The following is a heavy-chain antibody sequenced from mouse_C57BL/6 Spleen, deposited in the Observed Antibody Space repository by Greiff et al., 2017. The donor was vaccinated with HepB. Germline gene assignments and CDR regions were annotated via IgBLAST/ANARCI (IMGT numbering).Heavy chain of an antibody. D-gene: IGHD2-5*01. CDR3: ARGTHSNYPAWFAY. J-gene: IGHJ3*01. Sequence: QVQLQQPGAELVRPGSSVKLSCKASGYTFTSYWMHWVKQRPIQGLEWIGNIDPSDSETHYNQKFKDKATLTVDKSSSTAYMQLSSLTSEDSAVYYCARGTHSNYPAWFAYWGQGTLVTVSA. CDR2: IDPSDSET. CDR1: GYTFTSYW. V-gene: IGHV1-52*01.